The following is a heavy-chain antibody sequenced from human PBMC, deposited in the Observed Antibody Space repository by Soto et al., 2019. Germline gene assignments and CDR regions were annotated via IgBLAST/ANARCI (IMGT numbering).Heavy chain of an antibody. V-gene: IGHV3-7*01. Sequence: TGGSLRLSCAASGFPFSSYWMSWVRQAPGKGLEWVANIKQDGSEKYYVDSVKGRFTISRDNAKNSLYLQMNSLRAEDTAVYYCARVLSLRYFDWLSYWGQGTLVTVSS. J-gene: IGHJ4*02. CDR1: GFPFSSYW. CDR2: IKQDGSEK. CDR3: ARVLSLRYFDWLSY. D-gene: IGHD3-9*01.